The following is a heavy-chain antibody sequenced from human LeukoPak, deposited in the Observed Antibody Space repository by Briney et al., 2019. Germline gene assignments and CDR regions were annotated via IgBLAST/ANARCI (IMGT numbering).Heavy chain of an antibody. CDR2: INQDGSEK. V-gene: IGHV3-7*01. Sequence: GGSLRLSCATSGFTFSSYWMSWVRQAPGKGLEWVAYINQDGSEKNYADSVKGRFTVSRDNAKNSLFLEMNSLRVEDTFMYYCTRDHRGRPWERFDPWGQGTLVTVSS. D-gene: IGHD1-26*01. J-gene: IGHJ5*02. CDR3: TRDHRGRPWERFDP. CDR1: GFTFSSYW.